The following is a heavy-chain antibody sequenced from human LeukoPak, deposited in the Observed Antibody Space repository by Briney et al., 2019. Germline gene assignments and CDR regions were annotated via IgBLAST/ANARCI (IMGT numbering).Heavy chain of an antibody. D-gene: IGHD5-12*01. V-gene: IGHV1-69*04. CDR1: GGTFSSYA. J-gene: IGHJ4*02. CDR2: IIPILGIA. CDR3: ARKSGYDRYFDY. Sequence: ASVKVSCKASGGTFSSYAISWVRQAPGQGLEWMGRIIPILGIANYAQKFQGRVTMTRDTSTSTVYMELSSLRSEDTAVYYCARKSGYDRYFDYWGQGTLVTVSS.